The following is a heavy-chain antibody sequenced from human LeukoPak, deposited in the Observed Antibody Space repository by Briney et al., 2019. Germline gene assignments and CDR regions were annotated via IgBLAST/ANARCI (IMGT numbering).Heavy chain of an antibody. CDR2: IKQDGSEK. CDR3: GRSAAAGFFDY. CDR1: GFTFSSYW. J-gene: IGHJ4*02. D-gene: IGHD6-13*01. V-gene: IGHV3-7*03. Sequence: GGSLRLSCAASGFTFSSYWMSWVRQAPGRGLEWVANIKQDGSEKYYVDSVKGRFTISRDNAKNSLYMHMNSLRAEDTAVYYCGRSAAAGFFDYWGQGTLVTVSS.